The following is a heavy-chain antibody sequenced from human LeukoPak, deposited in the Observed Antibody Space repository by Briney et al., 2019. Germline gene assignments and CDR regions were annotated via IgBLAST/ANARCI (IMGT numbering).Heavy chain of an antibody. V-gene: IGHV3-21*01. CDR3: ARDPRGKVGATVGL. J-gene: IGHJ4*02. D-gene: IGHD1-26*01. CDR2: ISSSSSYI. Sequence: GGSLRLSCAASGFTLSSYSMNWVRQAPGKGLEWVSSISSSSSYIYYADSVKGRFTISRDNAKNSLYLQMNSLRAEDTAVYYCARDPRGKVGATVGLWGQGTLVTVSS. CDR1: GFTLSSYS.